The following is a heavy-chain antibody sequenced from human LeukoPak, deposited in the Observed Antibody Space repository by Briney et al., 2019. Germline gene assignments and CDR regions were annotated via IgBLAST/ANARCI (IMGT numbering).Heavy chain of an antibody. CDR3: TTDLESYYGSRNYEYYYMDV. J-gene: IGHJ6*03. CDR2: IKSKTDGGTT. CDR1: GFTFSNAW. V-gene: IGHV3-15*01. Sequence: GGSLRLSCAASGFTFSNAWMSWVRQAPGKGLEWVGRIKSKTDGGTTDYAAPVKGRFTISRDDSKNTLYLQMNSLKTEDTAVYYCTTDLESYYGSRNYEYYYMDVWGKGTTVTVSS. D-gene: IGHD3-10*01.